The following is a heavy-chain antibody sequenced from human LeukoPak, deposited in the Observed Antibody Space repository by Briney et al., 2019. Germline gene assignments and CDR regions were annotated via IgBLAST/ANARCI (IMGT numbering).Heavy chain of an antibody. CDR1: GGSISSSSYY. CDR3: ASGVPFGSGSRFEY. V-gene: IGHV4-39*07. J-gene: IGHJ4*02. Sequence: SETLSLTCTVSGGSISSSSYYWGWIRQPPGKGLEWIGSIYYSGSTYYNPSLKSRVNILVDTSKNQFSLRLSSVTAADTAVYYCASGVPFGSGSRFEYWGRGTLVTVSS. CDR2: IYYSGST. D-gene: IGHD3-10*01.